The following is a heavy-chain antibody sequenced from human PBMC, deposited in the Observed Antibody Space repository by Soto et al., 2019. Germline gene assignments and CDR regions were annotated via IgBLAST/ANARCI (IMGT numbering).Heavy chain of an antibody. CDR3: ARALVEHSHGPGPYYYYYGIDV. J-gene: IGHJ6*02. CDR2: ISAYNGNT. Sequence: ASVMVSCKASGYTFTSYGISWVRQAPGQGLEWMGWISAYNGNTNYAQKLQGRVTMTTDTSTSTAYMELRSLRSDDTAVYYCARALVEHSHGPGPYYYYYGIDVWGQGTTVTVSS. V-gene: IGHV1-18*01. D-gene: IGHD5-18*01. CDR1: GYTFTSYG.